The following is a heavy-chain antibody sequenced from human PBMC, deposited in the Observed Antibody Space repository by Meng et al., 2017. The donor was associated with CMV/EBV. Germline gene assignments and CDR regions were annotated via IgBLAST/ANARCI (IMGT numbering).Heavy chain of an antibody. CDR3: ARDHEHGGATNFDY. J-gene: IGHJ4*02. CDR2: ISAYNGNT. CDR1: GYTFTSYG. V-gene: IGHV1-18*01. D-gene: IGHD1-26*01. Sequence: ASAKVSCKASGYTFTSYGISWVRPDPGQGLEWMGWISAYNGNTNYAQKLQGRVTMTTDTSTSTAYMELRSLRSDDTAVYYCARDHEHGGATNFDYWGQGTLVTVSS.